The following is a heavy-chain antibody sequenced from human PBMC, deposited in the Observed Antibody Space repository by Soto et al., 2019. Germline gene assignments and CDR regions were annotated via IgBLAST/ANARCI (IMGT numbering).Heavy chain of an antibody. CDR3: ARSVTGTTRLNWFDP. CDR2: IIPIFGTA. J-gene: IGHJ5*02. Sequence: SVKVSCKASGGTFSSYAISWVLQAPGQGLEWMGGIIPIFGTANYAQKFQGRVTITADESTSTAYMELSSLRSEDTAVYYCARSVTGTTRLNWFDPWGQGTLVTVSS. CDR1: GGTFSSYA. V-gene: IGHV1-69*13. D-gene: IGHD1-20*01.